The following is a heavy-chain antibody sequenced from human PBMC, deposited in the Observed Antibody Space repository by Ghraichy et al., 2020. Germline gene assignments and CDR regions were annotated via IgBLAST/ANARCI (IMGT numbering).Heavy chain of an antibody. V-gene: IGHV3-72*01. J-gene: IGHJ4*02. Sequence: GESLNISCAASGFSFRDHYMDWVRQAPGKGLEWVGRVRNRANSYSPEYATSVKGRFTISRDDSRHSLYLQLNSLKAEDTAVYYCARPSGTYYVFDYWGQGTLVTVSS. CDR2: VRNRANSYSP. CDR3: ARPSGTYYVFDY. CDR1: GFSFRDHY. D-gene: IGHD3-10*01.